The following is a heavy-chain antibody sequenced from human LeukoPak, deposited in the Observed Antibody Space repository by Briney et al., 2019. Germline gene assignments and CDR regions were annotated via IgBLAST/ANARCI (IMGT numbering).Heavy chain of an antibody. CDR2: IIPIFGTA. CDR1: GGTFSSYA. V-gene: IGHV1-69*06. D-gene: IGHD2-15*01. J-gene: IGHJ5*02. Sequence: ASVKVSCKASGGTFSSYAISWVRQAPGQGLEWMGGIIPIFGTANYAQKFQGRVTITADKSTSTAYMELSSLRSEDTAVYYCARADIVVVVAATGWFDPWGQGTLVTVSS. CDR3: ARADIVVVVAATGWFDP.